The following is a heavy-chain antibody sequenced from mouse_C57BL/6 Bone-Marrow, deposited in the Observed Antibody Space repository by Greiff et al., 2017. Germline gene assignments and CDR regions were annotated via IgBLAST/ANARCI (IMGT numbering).Heavy chain of an antibody. V-gene: IGHV5-4*03. Sequence: EVKLMESGGGLVKPGGSLKLSCAASGFTFSSYAMSWVRQTPEKRLEWVATISDGGSYTYYPDNVKGRFTISRDNAKNNLYLQMSHLKSEDTAMYYCARGGPPYDYGAMDYWGQGTSVTVSS. D-gene: IGHD3-3*01. CDR1: GFTFSSYA. CDR3: ARGGPPYDYGAMDY. CDR2: ISDGGSYT. J-gene: IGHJ4*01.